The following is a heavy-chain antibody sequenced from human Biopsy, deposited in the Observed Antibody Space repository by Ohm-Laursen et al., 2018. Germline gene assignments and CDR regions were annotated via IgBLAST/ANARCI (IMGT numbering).Heavy chain of an antibody. Sequence: PSETLSLTCTVSGGPIDSYYWSWIRQPPGKALEWIGYIYFTGRTSYNPSLKSRVTMSVNTSKNQLSLKLTSVTAADTAVYYCARLSTLFGVADFTDDWGQGTLVTVSS. D-gene: IGHD3-3*01. J-gene: IGHJ4*02. V-gene: IGHV4-59*08. CDR3: ARLSTLFGVADFTDD. CDR1: GGPIDSYY. CDR2: IYFTGRT.